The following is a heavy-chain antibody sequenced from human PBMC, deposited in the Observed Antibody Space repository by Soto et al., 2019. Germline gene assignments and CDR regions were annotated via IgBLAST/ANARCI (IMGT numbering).Heavy chain of an antibody. CDR3: AHRDISYFDY. CDR2: IYWDDDK. Sequence: QITLKESGPTLVNPTQTLTLTCTFSGFSLSTSGVGVGWIRQPPGKALEWLALIYWDDDKRYSPSLKSRLTITKDSCKNQVVITMTNMDPVDSATYYCAHRDISYFDYWGQGTLVTVSS. V-gene: IGHV2-5*02. J-gene: IGHJ4*02. CDR1: GFSLSTSGVG. D-gene: IGHD2-15*01.